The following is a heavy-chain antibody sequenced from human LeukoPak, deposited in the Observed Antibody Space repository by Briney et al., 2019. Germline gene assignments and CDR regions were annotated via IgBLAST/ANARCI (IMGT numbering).Heavy chain of an antibody. CDR3: ARGGSVFAYFFDY. Sequence: GGSLRLSCAASGFIFSNYAMAWARLTPGKGLEWVSAISGSCGTTYYTDSVKGRFTISRDSSTDTLYLQLSSLRAEDTAIYYCARGGSVFAYFFDYWGQGTLVTVSS. CDR2: ISGSCGTT. V-gene: IGHV3-23*01. J-gene: IGHJ4*02. D-gene: IGHD3-10*01. CDR1: GFIFSNYA.